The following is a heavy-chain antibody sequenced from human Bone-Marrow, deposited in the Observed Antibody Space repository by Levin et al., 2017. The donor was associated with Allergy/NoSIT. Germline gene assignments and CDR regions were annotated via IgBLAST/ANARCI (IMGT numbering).Heavy chain of an antibody. Sequence: SQTLSLTCTVSGYLISRGYYWGWIRQSPGKGLEWIGSIYHSGATHYNPSLKSRVTISVDTSKNQFSLRLTSVTAADTAVYYCARERELPSFDYWGQGTRVTVSS. CDR3: ARERELPSFDY. V-gene: IGHV4-38-2*02. CDR1: GYLISRGYY. CDR2: IYHSGAT. J-gene: IGHJ4*02. D-gene: IGHD3-10*01.